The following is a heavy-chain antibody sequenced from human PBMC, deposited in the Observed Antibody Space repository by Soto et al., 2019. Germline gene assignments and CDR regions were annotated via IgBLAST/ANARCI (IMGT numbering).Heavy chain of an antibody. CDR1: XLTFDDYG. CDR2: ITWNSATI. Sequence: SLRLSCAASXLTFDDYGMHWVRQGPGKGLEWVSGITWNSATIGYAASVKGRFTISRDNAKNSLYLQMSSLTTEDTAIYYCARDQQKYNPSFYHYYAMDLWGQGTTVTVSS. V-gene: IGHV3-9*01. D-gene: IGHD1-20*01. J-gene: IGHJ6*02. CDR3: ARDQQKYNPSFYHYYAMDL.